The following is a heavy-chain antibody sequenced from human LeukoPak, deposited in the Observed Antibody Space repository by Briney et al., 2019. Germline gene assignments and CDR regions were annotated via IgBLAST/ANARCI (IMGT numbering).Heavy chain of an antibody. J-gene: IGHJ4*02. V-gene: IGHV4-39*07. Sequence: SETLSLTCTVSGGSISSSSYYWGWIRQPPGKGLEWIGSIYYSGSTYYNPSLKSRVTISVDTSKNQFSLKLSSVTAADTAVYYCARDDYGSGSYYDYWGQGTLVTVSS. CDR1: GGSISSSSYY. CDR2: IYYSGST. D-gene: IGHD3-10*01. CDR3: ARDDYGSGSYYDY.